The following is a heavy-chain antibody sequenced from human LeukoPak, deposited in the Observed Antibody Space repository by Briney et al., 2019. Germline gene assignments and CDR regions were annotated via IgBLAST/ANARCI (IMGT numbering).Heavy chain of an antibody. J-gene: IGHJ4*02. CDR1: GYTFTSYG. V-gene: IGHV1-18*01. CDR2: ISAYNGNT. D-gene: IGHD5-18*01. Sequence: ASVKVSRKASGYTFTSYGISWVRQAPGQGLEWMGWISAYNGNTNYAQKLQGRVTMTTDTSTSTAYMELRSLRSDDTAVYYCARNSYSYGYSDYWGQGTLVTVSS. CDR3: ARNSYSYGYSDY.